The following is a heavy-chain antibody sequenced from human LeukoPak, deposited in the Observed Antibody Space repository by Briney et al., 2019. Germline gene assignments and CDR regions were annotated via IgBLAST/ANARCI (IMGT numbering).Heavy chain of an antibody. J-gene: IGHJ4*02. D-gene: IGHD3-9*01. V-gene: IGHV1-69*04. CDR1: GGTFSSYA. Sequence: SVKVSCKASGGTFSSYAIIWVRQAPGQGLEWMGRIIPILGIANYAQKFQGRVTITADKSTSTAYMELSSLRSEDTAVYYCARESPVLLRYFGYWGQGTLVTVSS. CDR2: IIPILGIA. CDR3: ARESPVLLRYFGY.